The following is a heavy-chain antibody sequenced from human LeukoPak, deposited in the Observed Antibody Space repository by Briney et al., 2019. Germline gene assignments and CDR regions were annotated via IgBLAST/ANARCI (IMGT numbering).Heavy chain of an antibody. CDR3: AKLSSGWYEIDQ. CDR1: GFTFKSYA. J-gene: IGHJ4*02. Sequence: GGSLRLSCAASGFTFKSYAMSWVRQAPGKGLEWVSGISGSGGSTYYADSVKGRFTISRDNSKNTVYVQMNSLRAEDTAVYYCAKLSSGWYEIDQWGRGTVVTVSS. V-gene: IGHV3-23*01. D-gene: IGHD6-19*01. CDR2: ISGSGGST.